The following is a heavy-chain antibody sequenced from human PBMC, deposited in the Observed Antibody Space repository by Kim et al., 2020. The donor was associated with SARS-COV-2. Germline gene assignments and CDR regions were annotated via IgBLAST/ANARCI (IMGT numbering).Heavy chain of an antibody. D-gene: IGHD6-13*01. V-gene: IGHV4-59*01. CDR3: ASSRHSSSWYYFDY. Sequence: NPSLKSRVTISVDTSKNQFSLKLSSVTAADTAVYYCASSRHSSSWYYFDYWGQGTLVTVSS. J-gene: IGHJ4*02.